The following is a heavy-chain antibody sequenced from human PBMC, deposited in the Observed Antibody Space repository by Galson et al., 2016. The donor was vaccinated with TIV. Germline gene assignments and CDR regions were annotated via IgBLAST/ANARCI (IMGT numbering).Heavy chain of an antibody. V-gene: IGHV1-3*01. Sequence: SVKVSCKASGYTFNKYGISWVRQAPGQSLEWMGWINGGNGNTKYSQRFQGRVTITSDTSASTAYMELSSLRSEDSAVYYCARPPYCGGDCYKYDSWGQGTLVTVSS. CDR3: ARPPYCGGDCYKYDS. CDR2: INGGNGNT. D-gene: IGHD2-21*01. CDR1: GYTFNKYG. J-gene: IGHJ4*02.